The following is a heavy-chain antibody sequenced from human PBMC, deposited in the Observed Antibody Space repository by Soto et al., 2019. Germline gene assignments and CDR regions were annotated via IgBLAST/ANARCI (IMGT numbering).Heavy chain of an antibody. Sequence: QVQLVQSGAEVKKPGASVKVSCKASGYTFTSSDINWVRQATGQGLEWMGWMNPNSGNTGYAQKCQGRVTMTRDTSINTAYMELSSLRSEDTAVYYGAREVACRSYQPSDFWGQGTLVTVSS. CDR1: GYTFTSSD. J-gene: IGHJ4*02. CDR2: MNPNSGNT. D-gene: IGHD2-15*01. CDR3: AREVACRSYQPSDF. V-gene: IGHV1-8*01.